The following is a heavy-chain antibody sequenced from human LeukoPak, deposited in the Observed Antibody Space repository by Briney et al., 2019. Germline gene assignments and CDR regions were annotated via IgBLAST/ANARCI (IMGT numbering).Heavy chain of an antibody. CDR3: ARRLTGSDAFDI. CDR2: IIPIFGTA. V-gene: IGHV1-69*05. J-gene: IGHJ3*02. Sequence: VTSVKVSCKASGGTFSSYAICWVQQAPGQGLEWMGRIIPIFGTANYAQKFQGRVTITTDESTSTAYMELSSLRSEDTAVYYCARRLTGSDAFDIWGQGTMVTVSS. CDR1: GGTFSSYA. D-gene: IGHD7-27*01.